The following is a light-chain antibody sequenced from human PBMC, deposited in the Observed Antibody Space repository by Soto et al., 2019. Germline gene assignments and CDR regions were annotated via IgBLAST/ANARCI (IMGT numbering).Light chain of an antibody. CDR1: PSVPNY. J-gene: IGKJ5*01. CDR2: GAF. Sequence: IVLTQSPATLSLSPGERATLSCRASPSVPNYLAWYQQKPGQAPRLLIYGAFNRATGIPARFSGSGSGADFTLTISSLEPEDFAVYYCQQRNIWPPVTFGQGTRL. CDR3: QQRNIWPPVT. V-gene: IGKV3-11*01.